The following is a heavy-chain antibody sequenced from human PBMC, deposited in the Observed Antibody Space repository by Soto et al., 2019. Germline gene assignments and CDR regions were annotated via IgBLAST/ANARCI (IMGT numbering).Heavy chain of an antibody. D-gene: IGHD3-10*01. CDR1: GGSISSGGYY. V-gene: IGHV4-31*01. J-gene: IGHJ4*02. Sequence: QVQLQESGPGLVKPSQTLSLTCTVSGGSISSGGYYWSWIRQHPGKGLEWIGYIYYSGTTFYNPSRKRLVTTSVDTSKNQFSLTLSSVTAADTAVYFCARGYYYGSGTIILDYWGQGTLVTVSS. CDR2: IYYSGTT. CDR3: ARGYYYGSGTIILDY.